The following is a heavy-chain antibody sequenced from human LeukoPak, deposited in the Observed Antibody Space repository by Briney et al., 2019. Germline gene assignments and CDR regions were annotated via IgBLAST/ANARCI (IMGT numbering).Heavy chain of an antibody. Sequence: PSETLSLTCAVYGGSFSGYYWSWIRQPPGKGLEWIGYIYHHTGTTYYNPSLQSRVTISIDTSKNQFSLKLSSVTAADTAVYYCASTRITMVRGVITSYYFDYWGQGTLVTVSS. CDR3: ASTRITMVRGVITSYYFDY. J-gene: IGHJ4*02. D-gene: IGHD3-10*01. CDR1: GGSFSGYY. V-gene: IGHV4-34*01. CDR2: IYHHTGTT.